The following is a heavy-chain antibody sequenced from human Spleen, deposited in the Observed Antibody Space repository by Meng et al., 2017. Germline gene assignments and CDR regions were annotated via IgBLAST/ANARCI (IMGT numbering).Heavy chain of an antibody. J-gene: IGHJ4*02. CDR3: ARSYDSSAYYYVY. D-gene: IGHD3-22*01. V-gene: IGHV4-31*03. CDR2: IYYSGST. CDR1: GGSISSGGYY. Sequence: QVQLQESGPGLVKPSQTLSLTCTVSGGSISSGGYYWSWIRQHPGKGLEWIGYIYYSGSTYYNPSLQSRVTISVDTSKNQFSLKVSSMTAADTAVYYCARSYDSSAYYYVYWGQGTLVTVSS.